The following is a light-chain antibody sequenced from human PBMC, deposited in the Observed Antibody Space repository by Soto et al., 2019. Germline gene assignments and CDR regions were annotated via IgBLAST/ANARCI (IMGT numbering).Light chain of an antibody. CDR1: QSISTW. Sequence: DIQMTQSPSTLSASVGDRVTISCRASQSISTWLAWYQQKPGNAPKLLIFDASTLESGVPSRFSGSGSGTEFTLTIDSLQPDDFATYYCQLYNSDSRTFGQGTELDIK. CDR3: QLYNSDSRT. CDR2: DAS. V-gene: IGKV1-5*01. J-gene: IGKJ1*01.